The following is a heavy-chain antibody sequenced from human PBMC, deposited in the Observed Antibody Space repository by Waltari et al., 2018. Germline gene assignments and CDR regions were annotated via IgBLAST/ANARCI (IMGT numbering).Heavy chain of an antibody. Sequence: QVQLQESGPGLVKPSQTLSLTCPVSGGSISSGSYYWSWIRQTAGKGLAWIGYIYTSGSTNYNPSLKSRVTISVDTSKNQFSLKLSSVTAADTAVYYCARGSYCGGDCPPFDYWGQGTLVTVSS. D-gene: IGHD2-21*01. CDR1: GGSISSGSYY. V-gene: IGHV4-61*09. J-gene: IGHJ4*02. CDR2: IYTSGST. CDR3: ARGSYCGGDCPPFDY.